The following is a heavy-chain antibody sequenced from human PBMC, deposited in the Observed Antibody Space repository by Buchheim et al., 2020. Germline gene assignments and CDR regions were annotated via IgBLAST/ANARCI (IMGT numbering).Heavy chain of an antibody. V-gene: IGHV3-48*03. D-gene: IGHD3-22*01. CDR1: GFTFRSYE. CDR2: ISSSGTTI. J-gene: IGHJ4*02. CDR3: ARETFYYDSSGYYHHYFDY. Sequence: EVQLVESGGDLVQPGGSLRLSCAASGFTFRSYEMNWVRQAPGKGLEWLSYISSSGTTIYYADSVKGRFSISGDNAKKSLFLQMNSLRAEDTAVYYCARETFYYDSSGYYHHYFDYWGQGTL.